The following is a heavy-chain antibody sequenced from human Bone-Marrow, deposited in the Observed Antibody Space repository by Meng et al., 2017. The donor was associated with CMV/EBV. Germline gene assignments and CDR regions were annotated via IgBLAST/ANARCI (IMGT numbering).Heavy chain of an antibody. CDR3: AKDALVPAAGYYFDY. CDR1: GFTFSNAW. D-gene: IGHD2-2*01. CDR2: IKSKTDGGTT. V-gene: IGHV3-15*01. J-gene: IGHJ4*02. Sequence: GGSLRLSCAASGFTFSNAWMSWVRQAPGKGLEWVGRIKSKTDGGTTDYAAPVKGRFTISRDDSKNTLYLQMNSLRAVDTAVYYCAKDALVPAAGYYFDYWGQGTLVTVSS.